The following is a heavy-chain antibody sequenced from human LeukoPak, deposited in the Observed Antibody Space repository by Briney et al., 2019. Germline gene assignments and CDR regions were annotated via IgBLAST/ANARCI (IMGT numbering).Heavy chain of an antibody. J-gene: IGHJ4*02. CDR3: GKVYNLNSSGVGAPRD. V-gene: IGHV4-30-4*07. Sequence: PSQTLSLTCAVSGGSISSGGYSWTWIRQPPGKGLECVGHVYYSGSTYYNPSLKSRVTISLDTSKNQFSLKLSSVTAADTAVYYCGKVYNLNSSGVGAPRDWGRGTLVTVPP. CDR2: VYYSGST. CDR1: GGSISSGGYS. D-gene: IGHD1-7*01.